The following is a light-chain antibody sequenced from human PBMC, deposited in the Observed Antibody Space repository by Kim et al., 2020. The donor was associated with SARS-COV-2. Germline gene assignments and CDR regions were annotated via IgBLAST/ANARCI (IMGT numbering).Light chain of an antibody. Sequence: SYELTQPPSVSVSPGQTASITCSGDTLGDKYACWYQQKPGQSPVLVIYQDSKRPSGIPERFSGSNSGNTATLTISGTQAMDEADYYCQAWDSSTAWVFGGGTQLTVL. V-gene: IGLV3-1*01. CDR3: QAWDSSTAWV. CDR2: QDS. J-gene: IGLJ3*02. CDR1: TLGDKY.